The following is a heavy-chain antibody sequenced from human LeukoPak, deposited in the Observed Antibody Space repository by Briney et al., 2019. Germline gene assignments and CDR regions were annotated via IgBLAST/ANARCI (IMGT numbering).Heavy chain of an antibody. D-gene: IGHD3-9*01. J-gene: IGHJ4*02. Sequence: SVKVSCKASGGTFSSYAISWVRQAPGQGLEWMGRIIPIFGTANYAQKFQGRVTITTDESTSTAYMELSSLRSEDTAVYYCARDQIERYYDILTGYYNGDWGQGTLVTVSS. CDR1: GGTFSSYA. CDR2: IIPIFGTA. CDR3: ARDQIERYYDILTGYYNGD. V-gene: IGHV1-69*05.